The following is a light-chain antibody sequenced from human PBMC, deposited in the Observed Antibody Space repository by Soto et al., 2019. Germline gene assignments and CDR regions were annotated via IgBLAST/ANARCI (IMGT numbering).Light chain of an antibody. CDR2: GAS. Sequence: MKQSPGTVSLNPGERATLSCSAIQSVSSSYLAWYQQKPGQAPRLLIYGASSRATGIPDRFSGSGSGTDFTLTISRLEPEDFAVYYCQQYGSSPPFTFGQGTRLEV. CDR3: QQYGSSPPFT. CDR1: QSVSSSY. V-gene: IGKV3-20*01. J-gene: IGKJ5*01.